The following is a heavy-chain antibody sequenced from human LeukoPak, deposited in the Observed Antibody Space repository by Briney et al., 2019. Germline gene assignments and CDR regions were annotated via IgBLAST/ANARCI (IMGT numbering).Heavy chain of an antibody. D-gene: IGHD3-10*01. CDR1: GLTLDRYA. V-gene: IGHV3-9*01. Sequence: GGSLRLSCVASGLTLDRYAMHWVRHGPGKGLEWVAGFSLDTDRIDYADSVRGRFTVSKDDAKKTLYLQMNNLRTEDTALYYCTKDITPGGADVWGQGTTGTVSS. J-gene: IGHJ6*02. CDR2: FSLDTDRI. CDR3: TKDITPGGADV.